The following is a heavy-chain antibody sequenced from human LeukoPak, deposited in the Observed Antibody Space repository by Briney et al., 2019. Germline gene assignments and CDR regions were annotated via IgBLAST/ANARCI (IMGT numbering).Heavy chain of an antibody. CDR1: GFTFSSYS. Sequence: GGSLRLSCAASGFTFSSYSMTWVRQAPGKGLEWVSSISSSSTYIYYADSVKGRFTISRDNSKNTLYLQMNSLRAEDTAVYYCAKGYRSSWYYFDYWGQGTLVTVSS. CDR3: AKGYRSSWYYFDY. V-gene: IGHV3-21*04. CDR2: ISSSSTYI. D-gene: IGHD6-13*01. J-gene: IGHJ4*02.